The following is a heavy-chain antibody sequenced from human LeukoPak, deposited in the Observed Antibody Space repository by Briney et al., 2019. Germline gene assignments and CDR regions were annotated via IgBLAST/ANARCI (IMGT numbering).Heavy chain of an antibody. CDR2: ISSSSSYI. Sequence: GSLRLSCAASGFTFSSYSMNWVRQAPGKGLEWVSSISSSSSYIYYADSVKGRFTISRDNDKNSLYLQMNSLRAEDTAVYYCAGLDYGSGLWPAAVGYWGQGTLVTVSS. V-gene: IGHV3-21*01. CDR3: AGLDYGSGLWPAAVGY. CDR1: GFTFSSYS. D-gene: IGHD3-10*01. J-gene: IGHJ4*02.